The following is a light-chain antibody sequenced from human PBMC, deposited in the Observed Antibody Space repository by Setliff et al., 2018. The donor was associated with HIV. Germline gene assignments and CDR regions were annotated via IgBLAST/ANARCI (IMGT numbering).Light chain of an antibody. CDR1: SSDIGGYDY. CDR2: EVS. V-gene: IGLV2-14*01. J-gene: IGLJ1*01. CDR3: ISYADCSALYV. Sequence: QSALTQPASVSGSPGQSIPISCTGTSSDIGGYDYVSWYQQHPDTAPKVIIYEVSNRPSGVSNRFSGSKSGNTASMTISGLLAEDEADYYCISYADCSALYVFGSGTKVTVL.